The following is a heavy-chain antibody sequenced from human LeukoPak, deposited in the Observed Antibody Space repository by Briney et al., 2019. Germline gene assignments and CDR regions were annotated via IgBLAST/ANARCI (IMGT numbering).Heavy chain of an antibody. D-gene: IGHD7-27*01. J-gene: IGHJ4*02. CDR3: ARDRWGAPLFDQ. CDR2: IYSTGST. V-gene: IGHV4-59*01. CDR1: GGSISNYF. Sequence: SETLSLTCTVSGGSISNYFWSWIRQPPGEGLEYIGYIYSTGSTNYNPSLESRVTISLDTSKNQFSLRPGSVTAADTAVYYCARDRWGAPLFDQWSQGTLVTVSS.